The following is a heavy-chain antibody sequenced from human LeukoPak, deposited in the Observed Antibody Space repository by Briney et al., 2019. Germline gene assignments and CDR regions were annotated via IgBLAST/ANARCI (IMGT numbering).Heavy chain of an antibody. CDR1: GGSISDYF. D-gene: IGHD1-26*01. CDR3: ARHDPVGHYQRGMDV. J-gene: IGHJ6*02. Sequence: PSETLSLTCTVSGGSISDYFWSCIRQPSGQGLERIGYIFYNGATLYSPSLRSRVSMSVDTSKNQFSLNLSSVTAADTAVYYCARHDPVGHYQRGMDVWGQGTTVTVSS. CDR2: IFYNGAT. V-gene: IGHV4-59*08.